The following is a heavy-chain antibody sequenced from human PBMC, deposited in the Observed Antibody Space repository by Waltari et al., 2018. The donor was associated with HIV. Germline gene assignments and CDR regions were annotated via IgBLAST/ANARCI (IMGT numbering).Heavy chain of an antibody. CDR3: ARGVGSNRYYYYGMDV. D-gene: IGHD4-4*01. J-gene: IGHJ6*02. CDR1: GGSFSGHF. Sequence: QVHLQQWGAGLLKPSETLSLTCAVYGGSFSGHFWSWIRQPPGEGLEWIGEINHSGSTNYNPSLKSQVTMSVDTSKKQFSLKVNSVTAADTAVYYCARGVGSNRYYYYGMDVWGQGTTVTVSS. V-gene: IGHV4-34*01. CDR2: INHSGST.